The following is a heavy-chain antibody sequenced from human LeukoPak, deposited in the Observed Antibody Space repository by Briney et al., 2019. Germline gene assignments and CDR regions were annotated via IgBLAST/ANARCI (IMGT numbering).Heavy chain of an antibody. Sequence: GASEKVSCKASGYTFTSYGISWVRQAPGQGLEWMGWINPYSGAINYARKFQGRVTLTRDTSISTAYMELSRLTSGDTAVYYCARDPKSQLLLDYWGQGTLVTVSS. V-gene: IGHV1-2*02. CDR2: INPYSGAI. J-gene: IGHJ4*02. D-gene: IGHD2-2*01. CDR1: GYTFTSYG. CDR3: ARDPKSQLLLDY.